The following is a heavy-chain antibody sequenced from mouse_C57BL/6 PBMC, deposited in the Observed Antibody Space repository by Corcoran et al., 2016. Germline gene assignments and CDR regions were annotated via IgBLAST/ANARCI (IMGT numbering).Heavy chain of an antibody. V-gene: IGHV9-3*01. J-gene: IGHJ3*01. Sequence: QIQLVQSGPELKKPGETVKISCKASGYTFTTYGMSWVKQAPGKGLKWMGWINTYSGVPTYADDFKGRFAFSLETSASTAYLQINNLKNEDTATYFCEVYYDGHWGQGTLVTVSA. CDR3: EVYYDGH. D-gene: IGHD2-3*01. CDR2: INTYSGVP. CDR1: GYTFTTYG.